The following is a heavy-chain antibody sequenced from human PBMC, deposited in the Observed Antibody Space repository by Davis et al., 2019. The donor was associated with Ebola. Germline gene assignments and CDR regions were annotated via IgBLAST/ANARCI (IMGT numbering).Heavy chain of an antibody. J-gene: IGHJ4*02. Sequence: ASVKVSCKASGYTFTSYDINWVRQATGQGLEWMGWMNPNSGNTGYAQKFQGRVTMTRNTSISTAYMELSSLRSEDTAVYYCARAVYYDFWSGYSYWGQGTLVTFSS. D-gene: IGHD3-3*01. CDR1: GYTFTSYD. CDR2: MNPNSGNT. CDR3: ARAVYYDFWSGYSY. V-gene: IGHV1-8*01.